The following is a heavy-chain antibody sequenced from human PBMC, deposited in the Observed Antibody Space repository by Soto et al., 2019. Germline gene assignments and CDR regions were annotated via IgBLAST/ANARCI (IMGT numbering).Heavy chain of an antibody. CDR2: INPNSGGT. J-gene: IGHJ5*02. D-gene: IGHD3-16*01. Sequence: QVQLVQSGAEVKKPGASVKVSCKASGYTFTGYYMHWVRQAPGQGLEWMGWINPNSGGTNYAQKFQGWVTMTRDTSISTAYMELSRLRSDDTAVYYCARDLVGVGRGDWFDPWGQGTLVTVSS. V-gene: IGHV1-2*04. CDR3: ARDLVGVGRGDWFDP. CDR1: GYTFTGYY.